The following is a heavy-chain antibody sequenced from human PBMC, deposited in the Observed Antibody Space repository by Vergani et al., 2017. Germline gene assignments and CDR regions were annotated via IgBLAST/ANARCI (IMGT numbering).Heavy chain of an antibody. CDR2: IIPIFGTA. Sequence: QVQLVQSGAEVKKPGSSVKVSCKASGGTFSSYAISWVRQAPGQGLEWMGGIIPIFGTANYAQKFQGRVTITADKSTSTAYMELSSLRSEDTAVYYCARGSSGIAAADYYYYYMDVWGKGTTVTVSS. CDR3: ARGSSGIAAADYYYYYMDV. D-gene: IGHD6-13*01. J-gene: IGHJ6*03. V-gene: IGHV1-69*06. CDR1: GGTFSSYA.